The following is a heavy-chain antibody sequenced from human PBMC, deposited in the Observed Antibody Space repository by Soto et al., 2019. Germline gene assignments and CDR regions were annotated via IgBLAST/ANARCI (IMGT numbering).Heavy chain of an antibody. CDR3: ARSITMVRGVIIDYYYYYMDV. Sequence: ASVKVSCKASGYTFTSYGISSVRQAPGQGLEWMGWISAYNGNTNYAQKLQGRVTMTTDTSTSTAYMELRSLTSDDTAVYYCARSITMVRGVIIDYYYYYMDVWGKGTTVTVSS. J-gene: IGHJ6*03. CDR2: ISAYNGNT. CDR1: GYTFTSYG. V-gene: IGHV1-18*01. D-gene: IGHD3-10*01.